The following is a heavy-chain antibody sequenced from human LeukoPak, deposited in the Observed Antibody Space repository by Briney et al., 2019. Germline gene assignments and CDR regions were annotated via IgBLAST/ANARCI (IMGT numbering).Heavy chain of an antibody. CDR2: ISTYNGNT. J-gene: IGHJ4*02. CDR3: ARDEGLYSNNLVDY. CDR1: GYTFTTYA. V-gene: IGHV1-18*01. D-gene: IGHD3-3*01. Sequence: ASVKVSCKASGYTFTTYAISWVRQAPGQGLEWMGWISTYNGNTKYAQKLQGRVTMTTDTYTSTAYMDLTSLRSDDTAVYYCARDEGLYSNNLVDYWGQGTLVTVSS.